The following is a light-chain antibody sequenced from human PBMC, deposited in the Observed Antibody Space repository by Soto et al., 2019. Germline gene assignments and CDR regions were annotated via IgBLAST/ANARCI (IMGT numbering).Light chain of an antibody. Sequence: SYELTQPPSVSVSPGQTASITCSGDKLGDKYACWYQQKPGQSPVLVIYQDSKRPSPIPERFSGSNSGNTATLTISGTQAMDEADYYCQAWDSSTDYVFGTGTKLTVL. J-gene: IGLJ1*01. V-gene: IGLV3-1*01. CDR3: QAWDSSTDYV. CDR1: KLGDKY. CDR2: QDS.